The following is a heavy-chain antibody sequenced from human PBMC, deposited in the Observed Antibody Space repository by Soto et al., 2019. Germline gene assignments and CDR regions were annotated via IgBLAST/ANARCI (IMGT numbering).Heavy chain of an antibody. V-gene: IGHV3-48*03. CDR3: ARRASR. D-gene: IGHD1-26*01. CDR2: IHPGGQPI. Sequence: EVQLVESGGGLVQPGGSLRLSCAVSGFTFSSSEMYWVRQAPGKGLEWISYIHPGGQPIFYAGSVKGRFTISRDNANNSLFLQMNSLRAEDTAVYYCARRASRWGQGTMVTVSS. J-gene: IGHJ3*01. CDR1: GFTFSSSE.